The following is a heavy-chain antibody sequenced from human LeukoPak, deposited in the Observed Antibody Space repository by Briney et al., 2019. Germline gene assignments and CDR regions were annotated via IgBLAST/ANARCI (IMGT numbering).Heavy chain of an antibody. CDR3: ARSYGAFEGDTYYYYGMDV. CDR2: INTNTGNP. D-gene: IGHD2-21*02. V-gene: IGHV7-4-1*02. J-gene: IGHJ6*02. Sequence: ASVKVSCKPSGYTFTNYGMSWVRQAPGQGLEWMGWINTNTGNPKSAQGFTERFVFSLDASVSTAYLQISSLKAEDTAVYYCARSYGAFEGDTYYYYGMDVWGQGTTVTVSS. CDR1: GYTFTNYG.